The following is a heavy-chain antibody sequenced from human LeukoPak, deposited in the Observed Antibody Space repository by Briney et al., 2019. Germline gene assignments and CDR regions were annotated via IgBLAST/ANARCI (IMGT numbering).Heavy chain of an antibody. CDR1: GFTLSSYA. V-gene: IGHV3-23*01. CDR2: ISASGGST. D-gene: IGHD3-10*01. J-gene: IGHJ6*03. Sequence: PGGSLRLSCAASGFTLSSYAMSWVRQAPGKGLEWVSSISASGGSTNSADSVKGRFTISRANSKNTVYLQMNSLRAEDTAVYYCAKVMKGSERLTMVRGVIIKTAGLYYMDVWGKGTTVTVSS. CDR3: AKVMKGSERLTMVRGVIIKTAGLYYMDV.